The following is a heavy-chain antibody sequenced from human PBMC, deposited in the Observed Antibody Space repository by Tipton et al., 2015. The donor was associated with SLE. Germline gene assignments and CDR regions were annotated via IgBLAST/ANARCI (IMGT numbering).Heavy chain of an antibody. J-gene: IGHJ1*01. CDR1: GGSISSGGYY. CDR2: IYYSGGT. CDR3: ARDSAAAGAEYCQH. Sequence: TLPLTCTASGGSISSGGYYWSWIRQHPGKGLEWIGYIYYSGGTYYNPSLKSRVTISVDTSKNQFSLKLSSVTAADTAVYYCARDSAAAGAEYCQHWGQGTLVTVSS. D-gene: IGHD6-13*01. V-gene: IGHV4-31*03.